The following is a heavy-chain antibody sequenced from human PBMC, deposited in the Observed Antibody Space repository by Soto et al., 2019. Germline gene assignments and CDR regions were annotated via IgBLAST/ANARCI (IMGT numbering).Heavy chain of an antibody. CDR3: ATRPDYLYYYYGMDV. CDR1: GFTFSSYA. J-gene: IGHJ6*02. V-gene: IGHV3-23*01. Sequence: QPGGSLRLSCAASGFTFSSYAMSWVRQAPGKGLEWVSAISGSGGSTYYADSVKGRFTISRDNSKNTLYLQMNSLRAEDTAVYYCATRPDYLYYYYGMDVWGQGTTVTVSS. D-gene: IGHD4-17*01. CDR2: ISGSGGST.